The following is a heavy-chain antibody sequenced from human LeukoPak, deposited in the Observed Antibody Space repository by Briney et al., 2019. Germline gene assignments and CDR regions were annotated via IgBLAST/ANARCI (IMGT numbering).Heavy chain of an antibody. D-gene: IGHD6-13*01. CDR1: GFTFDDYA. Sequence: GRSLRLSCAASGFTFDDYAIHWVRQAPGKGLEWVSGISWNSGTIDYADSVKGRFTISRDNAKNSLYLQMNSLRPEDTALYYCAKGEYSSTFYGAFDPWGQGTLVTVSS. CDR2: ISWNSGTI. J-gene: IGHJ5*02. CDR3: AKGEYSSTFYGAFDP. V-gene: IGHV3-9*01.